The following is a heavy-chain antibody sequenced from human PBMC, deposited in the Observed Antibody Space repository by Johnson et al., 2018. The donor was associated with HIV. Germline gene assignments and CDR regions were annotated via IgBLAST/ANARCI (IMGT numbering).Heavy chain of an antibody. CDR1: GFTFSSYD. D-gene: IGHD5-24*01. Sequence: VQLVESGGALVQPGGSLRLSCAASGFTFSSYDMHWVRQATGKGLEWVSAIGTAGDTYYPGSVKCRFTISRENAKNSWYLQMNSLRAEDTAVYYCMSRRGSPGARDAFDIWGQGTMVTVSS. V-gene: IGHV3-13*01. CDR3: MSRRGSPGARDAFDI. J-gene: IGHJ3*02. CDR2: IGTAGDT.